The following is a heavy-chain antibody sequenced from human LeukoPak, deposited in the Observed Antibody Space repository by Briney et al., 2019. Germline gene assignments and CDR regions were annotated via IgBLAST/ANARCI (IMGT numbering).Heavy chain of an antibody. D-gene: IGHD5-24*01. CDR2: ISYDGGNK. CDR3: ARDLMSTIYYYYGLDV. V-gene: IGHV3-30-3*01. J-gene: IGHJ6*02. Sequence: GGSLRLSCVVSGFTFSTFAMHRVRQAPGKGLEWVAAISYDGGNKYYADSVKGRFTISRDSSKNTLYLQMNSLRAEDTAVYYCARDLMSTIYYYYGLDVWGQGTTVTVSS. CDR1: GFTFSTFA.